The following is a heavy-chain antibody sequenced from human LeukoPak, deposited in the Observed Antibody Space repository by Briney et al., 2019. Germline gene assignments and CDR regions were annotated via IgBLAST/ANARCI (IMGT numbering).Heavy chain of an antibody. CDR1: GYTLTELS. CDR3: ATDRYIGFGELLSY. Sequence: ASVKVSCKVSGYTLTELSMHWVRQAPGKGGEWMGGFDPEDGETIYAQKFQGRVTMTEDTSTDTAYMELSSLRSEDTAVYYCATDRYIGFGELLSYWGQGTLVTVSS. D-gene: IGHD3-10*01. CDR2: FDPEDGET. J-gene: IGHJ4*02. V-gene: IGHV1-24*01.